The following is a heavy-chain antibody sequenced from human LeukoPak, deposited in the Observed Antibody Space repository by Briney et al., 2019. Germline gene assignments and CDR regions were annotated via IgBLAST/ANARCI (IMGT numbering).Heavy chain of an antibody. J-gene: IGHJ4*02. CDR3: AGIAAAQYFDY. Sequence: GASVKVSCKASGGTFSSYAISWVRQAPGQGLEWMGGIIPIFGTANYAQKFQGRVTITADESTSTAYMELSSLRSEDTAVYYCAGIAAAQYFDYWGQGTLVTVSS. V-gene: IGHV1-69*13. CDR2: IIPIFGTA. D-gene: IGHD6-13*01. CDR1: GGTFSSYA.